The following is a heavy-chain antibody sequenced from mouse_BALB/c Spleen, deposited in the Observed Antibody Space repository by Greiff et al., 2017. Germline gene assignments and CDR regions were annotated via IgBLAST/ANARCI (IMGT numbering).Heavy chain of an antibody. CDR1: GFTFSSYG. V-gene: IGHV5-6-3*01. Sequence: EVMLVESGGGLVQPGGSLKLSCAASGFTFSSYGMSWVRQTPDKRLELVATINSNGGSTYYPDSVKGRFTISRDNAKNTLYLQMSSLKSEDTAMYYCAREGYGYYFDYWGQGTTLTVSS. CDR3: AREGYGYYFDY. CDR2: INSNGGST. J-gene: IGHJ2*01. D-gene: IGHD2-14*01.